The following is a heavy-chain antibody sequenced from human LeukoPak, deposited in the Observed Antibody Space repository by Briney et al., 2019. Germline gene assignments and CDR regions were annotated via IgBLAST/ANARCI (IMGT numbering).Heavy chain of an antibody. Sequence: SETLSLTCTVSGGSISSSSYYWGWIRQPPGKGLEWIGSIYYGGSTYYNPSLKSRVTISVDTSKNQFSLNLSSVTAADTAVYYCASRIATAGASDIWGQGTMVTVSS. V-gene: IGHV4-39*07. CDR2: IYYGGST. D-gene: IGHD6-13*01. CDR1: GGSISSSSYY. CDR3: ASRIATAGASDI. J-gene: IGHJ3*02.